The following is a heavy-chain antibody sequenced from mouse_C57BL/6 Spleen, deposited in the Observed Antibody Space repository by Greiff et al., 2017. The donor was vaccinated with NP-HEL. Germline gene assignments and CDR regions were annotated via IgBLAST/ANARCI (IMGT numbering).Heavy chain of an antibody. Sequence: EVMLVESGGGLVKPGGSLKLSCAASGFTFSDYGMHWVRQAPEKGLEWVAYISSGSSTIYYADTVKGRFTISRDNAKNTLFLQMTSLRSEDTAMYYCAREALITTVVAKDDWGQGTLVTVSA. J-gene: IGHJ3*01. CDR3: AREALITTVVAKDD. V-gene: IGHV5-17*01. CDR2: ISSGSSTI. D-gene: IGHD1-1*01. CDR1: GFTFSDYG.